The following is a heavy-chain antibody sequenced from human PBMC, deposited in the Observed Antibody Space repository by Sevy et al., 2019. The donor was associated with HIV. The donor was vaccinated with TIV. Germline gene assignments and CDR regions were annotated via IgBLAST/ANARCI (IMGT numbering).Heavy chain of an antibody. J-gene: IGHJ3*02. D-gene: IGHD7-27*01. Sequence: SETLSLTCTVSGGSVSSYYWSWIRQPPGKGLEWIGYIYYSGSTNYNPSLKSRVTISVDTSKNKFSLKLSSVTAADTAVYYCARATGVEMAIGFAFDIWGQGTMVTVSS. CDR3: ARATGVEMAIGFAFDI. CDR2: IYYSGST. CDR1: GGSVSSYY. V-gene: IGHV4-59*02.